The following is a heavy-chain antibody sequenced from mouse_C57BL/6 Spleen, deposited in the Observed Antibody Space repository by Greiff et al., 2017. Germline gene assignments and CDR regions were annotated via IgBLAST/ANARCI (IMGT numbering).Heavy chain of an antibody. CDR2: INPSTGGT. CDR3: ARPTVEGYFDC. J-gene: IGHJ2*01. V-gene: IGHV1-42*01. D-gene: IGHD1-1*01. CDR1: GYSFTGYY. Sequence: EVQLQQSGPELVKPGASVKISCKASGYSFTGYYMNWVKQSPEKSLEWIGEINPSTGGTTYNQKFKAKATLTVDKSSSTAYMQLKSLTSEDSAVYYCARPTVEGYFDCWGQGTTLTVSS.